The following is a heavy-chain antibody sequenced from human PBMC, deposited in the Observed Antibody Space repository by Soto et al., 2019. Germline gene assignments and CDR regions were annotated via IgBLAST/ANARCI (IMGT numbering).Heavy chain of an antibody. CDR1: GFTFSSYS. Sequence: GGSLRLSCAASGFTFSSYSMNWVRQAPGKGLEWVSYISSSSSTIYYADSVKGRFTISRDNAKNSLYLQMNSLRAEDTAVYYCARGAYLNWFDPWGQGTMVTVSS. V-gene: IGHV3-48*01. CDR2: ISSSSSTI. CDR3: ARGAYLNWFDP. J-gene: IGHJ5*02.